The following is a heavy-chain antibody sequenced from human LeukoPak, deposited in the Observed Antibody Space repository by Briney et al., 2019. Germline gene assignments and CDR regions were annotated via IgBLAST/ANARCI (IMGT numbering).Heavy chain of an antibody. Sequence: PSETLSLTCTVSGGSISSYYWSWIRQPPGKGLECIGYIYYNGSTNYNPSLKSRVTMSVDTSKNQLSLKMRSVTAADTAVYYCARHPGRYNYYYMDVWGKGTTVIVSS. CDR3: ARHPGRYNYYYMDV. D-gene: IGHD2-15*01. CDR2: IYYNGST. J-gene: IGHJ6*03. V-gene: IGHV4-59*08. CDR1: GGSISSYY.